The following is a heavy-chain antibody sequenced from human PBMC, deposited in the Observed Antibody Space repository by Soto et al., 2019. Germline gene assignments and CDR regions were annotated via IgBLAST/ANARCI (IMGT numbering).Heavy chain of an antibody. CDR2: FDPEDGET. V-gene: IGHV1-24*01. Sequence: ASVKFSCKVSGYTLTELSMHWVRQAPGKGLEWMGGFDPEDGETIYAQKFQGRVTMTEDTSTDTAYMELSSLRSEDTAVYYCATGRLYYPTENWFDPWGQGTLVTVSS. CDR1: GYTLTELS. J-gene: IGHJ5*02. CDR3: ATGRLYYPTENWFDP. D-gene: IGHD2-15*01.